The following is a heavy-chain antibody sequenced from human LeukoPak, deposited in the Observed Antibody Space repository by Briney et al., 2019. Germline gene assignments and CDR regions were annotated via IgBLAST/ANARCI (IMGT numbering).Heavy chain of an antibody. J-gene: IGHJ4*02. CDR2: IIPIFGTA. CDR1: GGTFSSYA. Sequence: EASVKVSCKASGGTFSSYAISWVRQAPGQGLEWMGGIIPIFGTANYAQKLQGRVTMTTDTSTSTAYMELRSLRSDDTAVYYCARCSWGSRDLAIDYWGQGTLVTVSS. CDR3: ARCSWGSRDLAIDY. V-gene: IGHV1-69*05. D-gene: IGHD6-13*01.